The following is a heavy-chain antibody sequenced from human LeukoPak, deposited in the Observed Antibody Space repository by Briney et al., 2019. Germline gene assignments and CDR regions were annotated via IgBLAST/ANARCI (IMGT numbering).Heavy chain of an antibody. Sequence: PSETLSLTCTVSGGSISSGSYYWSWIRQPAGEGLEWIGRIDSSESTNYNPSLKSRVTMSVDASKNQFSLKLSSVTAADTAVYYCARDGPAIAAAGTYVYWGQGTLVTVSS. J-gene: IGHJ4*02. CDR2: IDSSEST. V-gene: IGHV4-61*02. CDR1: GGSISSGSYY. CDR3: ARDGPAIAAAGTYVY. D-gene: IGHD6-13*01.